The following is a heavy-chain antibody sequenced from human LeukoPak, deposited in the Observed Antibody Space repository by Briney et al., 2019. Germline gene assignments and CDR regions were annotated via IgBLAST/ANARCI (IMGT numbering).Heavy chain of an antibody. CDR1: GGSFSGDY. J-gene: IGHJ3*02. CDR3: ARTVGWYNAFDI. Sequence: PSETLSLTCAVYGGSFSGDYWSWIRQPPGKGLEWIGEINHSGSTNYNPSLKSRVTISVDTSKNQFSLKLSSVTAADTAVYYCARTVGWYNAFDIWGQGTMVTVSS. V-gene: IGHV4-34*01. D-gene: IGHD6-19*01. CDR2: INHSGST.